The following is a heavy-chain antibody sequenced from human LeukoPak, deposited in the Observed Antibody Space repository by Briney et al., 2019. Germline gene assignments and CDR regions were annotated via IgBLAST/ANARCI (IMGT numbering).Heavy chain of an antibody. J-gene: IGHJ5*02. CDR3: ASPRIQLGFDP. V-gene: IGHV1-69*02. D-gene: IGHD5-18*01. CDR2: IIPILGIA. Sequence: ASVKVSCKASGGTFSSYTISWVRQAPGQGLEWMGRIIPILGIANYAQKFQGRVTITADKSTSTAYMELSSLRSEDTTVYYCASPRIQLGFDPWGQGTLVTVSS. CDR1: GGTFSSYT.